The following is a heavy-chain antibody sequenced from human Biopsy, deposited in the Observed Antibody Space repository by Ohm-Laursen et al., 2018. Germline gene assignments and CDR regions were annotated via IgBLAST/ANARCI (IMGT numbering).Heavy chain of an antibody. D-gene: IGHD2-15*01. Sequence: GTLSLTCTLSGGSITSRTHYRGWIRQPPGKGLEWIGEVHHDGRANYNPSLKSRVTISGDMSKKQFSLKLSGVTAADTAVYFCARGSGSGFYFDQWGQGTLVTVSS. CDR1: GGSITSRTHY. V-gene: IGHV4-39*07. CDR3: ARGSGSGFYFDQ. J-gene: IGHJ4*02. CDR2: VHHDGRA.